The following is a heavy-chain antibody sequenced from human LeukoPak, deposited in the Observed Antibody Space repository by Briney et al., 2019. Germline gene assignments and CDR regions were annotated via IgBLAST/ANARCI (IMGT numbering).Heavy chain of an antibody. J-gene: IGHJ4*02. CDR1: GGTFSSYA. D-gene: IGHD1-26*01. V-gene: IGHV1-69*13. CDR2: IIPTFGTA. Sequence: ASVKVSCKASGGTFSSYAISWVRQAPGQGLEWMGGIIPTFGTANYAQKFQGRVTITADESTSTAYMELSSLRSEDTAVYYCARDKVGATGIFDYWGQGTLVTVSS. CDR3: ARDKVGATGIFDY.